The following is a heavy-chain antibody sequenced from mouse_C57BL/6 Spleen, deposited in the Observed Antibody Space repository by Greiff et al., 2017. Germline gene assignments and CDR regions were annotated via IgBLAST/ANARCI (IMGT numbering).Heavy chain of an antibody. D-gene: IGHD1-1*01. J-gene: IGHJ4*01. CDR1: GYTFTSYW. Sequence: VQLQQSGPVLARPGASVKMSCKTSGYTFTSYWMHWVKQRPGQGLEWIGAIYPGNSDTSYNQKFTGKAKLAAVTSASTAYMELSSLTNEDSAVYYCTRGITADYYSMDYWGQGTSVTVSS. CDR2: IYPGNSDT. CDR3: TRGITADYYSMDY. V-gene: IGHV1-5*01.